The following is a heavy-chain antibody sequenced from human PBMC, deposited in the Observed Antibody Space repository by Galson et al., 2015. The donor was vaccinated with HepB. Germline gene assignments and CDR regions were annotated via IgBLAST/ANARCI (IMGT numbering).Heavy chain of an antibody. J-gene: IGHJ4*02. CDR3: AKADMITFGGVIVKFDY. Sequence: SLRLSCAASGFTFSSYAMSWVRQAPGKGLEWVSAISGSGGSTYYADSVKGRFTISRDNSKNTLYLQMNSLRAEDTAVYYCAKADMITFGGVIVKFDYWGQGTLVTVSS. V-gene: IGHV3-23*01. D-gene: IGHD3-16*02. CDR1: GFTFSSYA. CDR2: ISGSGGST.